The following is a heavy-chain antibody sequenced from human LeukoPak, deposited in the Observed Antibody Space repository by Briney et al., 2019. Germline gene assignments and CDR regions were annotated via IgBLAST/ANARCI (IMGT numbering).Heavy chain of an antibody. D-gene: IGHD3-10*01. CDR1: GFTFSDYY. CDR2: ISSSGSTI. Sequence: GGSLRLSCAASGFTFSDYYMSWIRQAPGKGLEWVSYISSSGSTIYYADSVKGRFTISRDNVKNSLYLQMNSLRAEDTAVYYCARESGDPPSLPLWYYYYGMDVWGQGTTVTVSS. J-gene: IGHJ6*02. CDR3: ARESGDPPSLPLWYYYYGMDV. V-gene: IGHV3-11*01.